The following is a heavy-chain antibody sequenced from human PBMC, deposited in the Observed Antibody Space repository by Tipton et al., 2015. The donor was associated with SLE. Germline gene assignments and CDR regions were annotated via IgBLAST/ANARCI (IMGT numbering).Heavy chain of an antibody. CDR2: IYHSGST. CDR1: GGSISSHY. CDR3: ARDVSGGTTYVAFDI. V-gene: IGHV4-59*11. J-gene: IGHJ3*02. Sequence: TLSLTCTVSGGSISSHYWSWIRQPPGKGLEWIGSIYHSGSTYYNPSLKSRVTISVDTSKNQFSLKLSSVTAADTAVYYCARDVSGGTTYVAFDIWGQGTMVTVSS. D-gene: IGHD1-1*01.